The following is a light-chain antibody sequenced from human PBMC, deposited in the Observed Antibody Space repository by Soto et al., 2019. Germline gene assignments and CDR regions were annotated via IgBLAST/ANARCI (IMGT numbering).Light chain of an antibody. CDR3: CSYAGTFYV. J-gene: IGLJ1*01. Sequence: QSVLTQPRSVSGSPGQSVTISCTGTSSDFGGYNCVSWYQHHPGKAPKLMICDVSERPSGVPDRFSGSKSGNTASLTISGLQAEDEADYYCCSYAGTFYVFGTGTKVT. CDR1: SSDFGGYNC. V-gene: IGLV2-11*01. CDR2: DVS.